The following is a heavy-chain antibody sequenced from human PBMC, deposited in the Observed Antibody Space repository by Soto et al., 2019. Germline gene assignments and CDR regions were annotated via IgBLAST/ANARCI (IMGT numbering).Heavy chain of an antibody. J-gene: IGHJ6*02. V-gene: IGHV1-2*02. CDR1: GYTFTYYY. CDR3: ARDRSPSSGWPGMDV. CDR2: INPNSGGT. D-gene: IGHD6-19*01. Sequence: ASVKVSCEASGYTFTYYYMHWVRQAPGQGLEWMGWINPNSGGTNYAQKFQGRVTMTRDTSISTAYMELNRLRSDDTAVYYCARDRSPSSGWPGMDVWGQGTTVTVSS.